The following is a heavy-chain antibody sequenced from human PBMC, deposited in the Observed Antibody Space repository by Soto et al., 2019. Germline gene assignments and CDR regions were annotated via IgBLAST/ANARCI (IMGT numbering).Heavy chain of an antibody. CDR2: IYYSGST. Sequence: SETLSLTCTVSGGSISSYYWSWIRQPPGKGLEWIGYIYYSGSTNHNPSLKSRVTISVDTSKNQFSLKLSFVTAADTAVYYCARRYGGTFDYWGQGTLVTVS. J-gene: IGHJ4*02. CDR3: ARRYGGTFDY. CDR1: GGSISSYY. V-gene: IGHV4-59*08. D-gene: IGHD2-15*01.